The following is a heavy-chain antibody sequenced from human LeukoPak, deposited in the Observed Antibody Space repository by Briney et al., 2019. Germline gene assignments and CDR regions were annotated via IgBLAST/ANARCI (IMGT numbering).Heavy chain of an antibody. Sequence: AETLSLTCTVSGGSIRSYYWSWIRQPPGKGLEWIGYIYWSGRTHYNPSLKSRVTISVDTSKNEFSLNLNSVTAADTAVYYCARGWLEQLFDSWGQGTLVTVSS. CDR2: IYWSGRT. J-gene: IGHJ4*02. CDR1: GGSIRSYY. V-gene: IGHV4-59*01. D-gene: IGHD5-24*01. CDR3: ARGWLEQLFDS.